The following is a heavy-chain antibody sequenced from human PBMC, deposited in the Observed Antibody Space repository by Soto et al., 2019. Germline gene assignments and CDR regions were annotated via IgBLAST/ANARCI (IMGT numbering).Heavy chain of an antibody. J-gene: IGHJ5*02. CDR2: IIPIFGTA. CDR3: ARGSTTVVTPGPYNWFDP. V-gene: IGHV1-69*13. CDR1: GGTFSSYA. Sequence: GASVKVSCKASGGTFSSYAISWARQAPGQGLEWMGGIIPIFGTANYAQKFQGRVTITADESTSTAYMELSSLRSEDTAVYYCARGSTTVVTPGPYNWFDPWGQGTLVTVSS. D-gene: IGHD4-17*01.